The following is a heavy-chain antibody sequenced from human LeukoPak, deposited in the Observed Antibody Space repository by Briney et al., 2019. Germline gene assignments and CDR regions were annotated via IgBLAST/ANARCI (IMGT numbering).Heavy chain of an antibody. CDR2: IRYDGSNK. CDR1: GFTFSSYG. CDR3: ARSYYYDSSAPEY. Sequence: GGSLSLSCAASGFTFSSYGMRWVRQAPGKGLEWVAFIRYDGSNKYYADSVKGRFTISRDNSKNTLYLQMNSLRAEDTAVYYCARSYYYDSSAPEYWGQGTLVTVSS. D-gene: IGHD3-22*01. J-gene: IGHJ4*02. V-gene: IGHV3-30*02.